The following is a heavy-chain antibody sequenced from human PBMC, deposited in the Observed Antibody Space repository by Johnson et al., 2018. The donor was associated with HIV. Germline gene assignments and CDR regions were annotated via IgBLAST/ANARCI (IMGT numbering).Heavy chain of an antibody. CDR1: GFTFSNYV. D-gene: IGHD2-21*02. Sequence: QVQLVESGGGVVQPGGSLRLSCVTSGFTFSNYVIHWVRQSPGKGLEWVAVISSDGSNKYYVDSVKGRFTISRDNSENTLYLQMNSLRPEDTAVYYCAKTPGDDWYYSEGSDAFDVWGQGTLVTVSS. V-gene: IGHV3-30*18. CDR2: ISSDGSNK. CDR3: AKTPGDDWYYSEGSDAFDV. J-gene: IGHJ3*01.